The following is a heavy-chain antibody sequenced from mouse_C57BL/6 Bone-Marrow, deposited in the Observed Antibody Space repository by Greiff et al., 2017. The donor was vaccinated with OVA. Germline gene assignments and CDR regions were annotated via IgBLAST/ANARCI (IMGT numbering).Heavy chain of an antibody. CDR1: GYTFTDYE. V-gene: IGHV1-15*01. CDR2: IDPETGGT. Sequence: VQLVESGAELVRPGASVTLSCKASGYTFTDYEMHWVKQTPVHGLEWIGAIDPETGGTAYNQKFKGKAILTADKSSSTAYMELRSLTSEDSAVYYCTITGTSFAYWGQGTLVTVSA. D-gene: IGHD4-1*01. CDR3: TITGTSFAY. J-gene: IGHJ3*01.